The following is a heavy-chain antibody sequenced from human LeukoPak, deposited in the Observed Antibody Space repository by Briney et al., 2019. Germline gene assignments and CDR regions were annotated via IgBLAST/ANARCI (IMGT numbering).Heavy chain of an antibody. Sequence: PGGSLRLSCAASGFTFSLYDMHWVRQATGKSLEWVSGIGNEGSTFYPGSLKGRFTISRDNGKNSLYLQMNSLSAEDTAVYYCIRDLGLSHAYGAFDVWGQGALVTVSS. CDR3: IRDLGLSHAYGAFDV. D-gene: IGHD3-16*01. V-gene: IGHV3-13*01. J-gene: IGHJ3*01. CDR1: GFTFSLYD. CDR2: IGNEGST.